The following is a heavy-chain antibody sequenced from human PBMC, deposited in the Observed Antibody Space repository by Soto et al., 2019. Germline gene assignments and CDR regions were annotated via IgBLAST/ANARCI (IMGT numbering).Heavy chain of an antibody. CDR3: VKTRLAGGFDY. D-gene: IGHD3-16*01. Sequence: EVHLLDSGGGLVQPGGSLRLSCAASGFTFNNYAMSWVRQAPGKGLEWVESIRASGGITNYAESVKGRFTISRDNSENTVYLQANCLRAEDTAVYYCVKTRLAGGFDYWGQGSRVNVSS. J-gene: IGHJ4*02. V-gene: IGHV3-23*01. CDR1: GFTFNNYA. CDR2: IRASGGIT.